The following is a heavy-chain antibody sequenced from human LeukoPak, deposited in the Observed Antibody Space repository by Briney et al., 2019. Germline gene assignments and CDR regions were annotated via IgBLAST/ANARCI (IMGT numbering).Heavy chain of an antibody. CDR2: IYYSGST. Sequence: PSETLSLTCAVSGGSISSGGYSWSWIRQPPGKGLEWIGYIYYSGSTNYNPSLKSRVTISVDTSKNQFSLKLSSVTAADTAVYYCARDSSSEAWVANSGSYYYYYYMDVWGKGTTVTVSS. CDR3: ARDSSSEAWVANSGSYYYYYYMDV. CDR1: GGSISSGGYS. V-gene: IGHV4-61*08. J-gene: IGHJ6*03. D-gene: IGHD6-25*01.